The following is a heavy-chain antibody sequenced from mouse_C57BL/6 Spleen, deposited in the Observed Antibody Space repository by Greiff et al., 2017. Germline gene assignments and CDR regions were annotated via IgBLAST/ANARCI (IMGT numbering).Heavy chain of an antibody. V-gene: IGHV3-8*01. CDR2: ISYSGST. J-gene: IGHJ1*03. CDR3: ARSMVVWYFDV. CDR1: GYSITSDY. D-gene: IGHD2-2*01. Sequence: EVKLMESGPGLAKPSQSLSLTCSVTGYSITSDYWNWIRKFPGNKLEYMGYISYSGSTYYNPAHKRRISITSDTSTNQYYLQLNSVPTGDTATYYCARSMVVWYFDVWGTGTTVTVSS.